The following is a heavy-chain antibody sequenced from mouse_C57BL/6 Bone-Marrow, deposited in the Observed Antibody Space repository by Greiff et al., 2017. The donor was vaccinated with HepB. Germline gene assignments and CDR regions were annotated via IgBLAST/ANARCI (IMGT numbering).Heavy chain of an antibody. D-gene: IGHD1-1*01. J-gene: IGHJ4*01. Sequence: EVQLQQSGAELVRPGASVTLSCTASGFNIKDDYMHWVKQRPEQGLEWIGWIDPENGDTEYASKFQGKATITADTSSNTAYLQLSSLTSEDTAVYYCTPYYYGSSYDAMDYWGQGTSVTVSS. CDR3: TPYYYGSSYDAMDY. CDR1: GFNIKDDY. CDR2: IDPENGDT. V-gene: IGHV14-4*01.